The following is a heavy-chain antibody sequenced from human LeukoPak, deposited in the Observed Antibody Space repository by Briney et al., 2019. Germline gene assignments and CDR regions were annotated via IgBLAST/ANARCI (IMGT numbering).Heavy chain of an antibody. CDR3: AIVSDFDRARYAFDI. CDR2: MNPNSGNT. V-gene: IGHV1-8*03. J-gene: IGHJ3*02. CDR1: GYTFTSYD. Sequence: GASVKVSCKASGYTFTSYDINWVRQATGQGLEWMGWMNPNSGNTGYAQKFQGRVTITRNTSISTAYMELSSLRSEDTAVYYCAIVSDFDRARYAFDIWGQGTMVTVSS. D-gene: IGHD3-9*01.